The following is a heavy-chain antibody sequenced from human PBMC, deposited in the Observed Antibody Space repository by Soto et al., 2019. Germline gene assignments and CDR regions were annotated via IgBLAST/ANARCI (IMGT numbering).Heavy chain of an antibody. J-gene: IGHJ4*02. D-gene: IGHD6-13*01. V-gene: IGHV1-69*01. CDR3: ASSPGSSWYSFDY. Sequence: AQKFQGRVTITADESTSTAYMELSSLRSEDTAVYYCASSPGSSWYSFDYWGQGTLVTVSS.